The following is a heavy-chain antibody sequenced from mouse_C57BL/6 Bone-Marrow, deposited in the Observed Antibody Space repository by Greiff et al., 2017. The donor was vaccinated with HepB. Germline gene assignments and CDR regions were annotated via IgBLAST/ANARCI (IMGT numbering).Heavy chain of an antibody. CDR1: GYTFTSYW. D-gene: IGHD6-5*01. V-gene: IGHV1-64*01. CDR3: ARGAYGPLDY. Sequence: QVQLQQSGAELVKPGASVKLSCKASGYTFTSYWMHWVKKRPGQGLEWIGMIHPNSGSTNYNEKFKSKATLTVDKSSSTAYMQLSSLTSEDSAVYYCARGAYGPLDYWGQVTTLTVSS. CDR2: IHPNSGST. J-gene: IGHJ2*01.